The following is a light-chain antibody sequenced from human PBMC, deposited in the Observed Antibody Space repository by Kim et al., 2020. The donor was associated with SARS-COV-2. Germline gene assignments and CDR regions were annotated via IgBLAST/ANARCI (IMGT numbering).Light chain of an antibody. CDR3: QKYNSAPWT. V-gene: IGKV1-27*01. Sequence: ASVGDRVTITCRASQGVSNYLAWYQQKPGKVPKLLIYAASTLQSGVPSRFTGSGSGTDFTLTIGSLQPEDAATYFCQKYNSAPWTFGQGTKVDIK. CDR2: AAS. CDR1: QGVSNY. J-gene: IGKJ1*01.